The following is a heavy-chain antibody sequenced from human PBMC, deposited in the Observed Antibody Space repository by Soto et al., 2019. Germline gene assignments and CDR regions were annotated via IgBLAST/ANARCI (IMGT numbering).Heavy chain of an antibody. D-gene: IGHD5-12*01. CDR2: INPNSGDT. Sequence: QVQLVQSGAEVRKPGASVKVSCKASGYTFTAYYINWVRQAPGQGLEWVGWINPNSGDTKFAQRFRDWVTLTRDTSISTAYMELNRLKSDDTAVYYCARHHGPTTSENWFDPWGQGTLVTVSS. J-gene: IGHJ5*02. CDR1: GYTFTAYY. V-gene: IGHV1-2*04. CDR3: ARHHGPTTSENWFDP.